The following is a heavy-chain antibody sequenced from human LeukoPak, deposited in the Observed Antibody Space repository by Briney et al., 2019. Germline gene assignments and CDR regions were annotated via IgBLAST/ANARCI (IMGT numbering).Heavy chain of an antibody. J-gene: IGHJ4*02. Sequence: GGSLRLSCAASGFTFSSYGMSWVRQAPGKGLEWVSIISGSGGSTNYADSVKGRFTISRDNSKNTLYLQMHSLRAEDTALYYCAKVNVVVPARGTHFDYWGQGTLVTVSS. D-gene: IGHD2-2*01. V-gene: IGHV3-23*01. CDR3: AKVNVVVPARGTHFDY. CDR2: ISGSGGST. CDR1: GFTFSSYG.